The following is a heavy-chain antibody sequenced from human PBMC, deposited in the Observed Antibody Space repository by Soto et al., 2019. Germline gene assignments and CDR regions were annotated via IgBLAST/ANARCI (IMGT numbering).Heavy chain of an antibody. CDR2: IVPVLCVP. V-gene: IGHV1-69*04. CDR3: GRDRYAYGSGSTIDN. CDR1: GSAFSTYP. D-gene: IGHD3-10*01. Sequence: QVQLVQSGAEVMKPGSSVKVSCMPSGSAFSTYPLSWVRQAPGQGLEWMGRIVPVLCVPNYAQRFQGRVTMTADKDTNAAYLELSSLTCEDTAVYYCGRDRYAYGSGSTIDNWGQGTLVTVSS. J-gene: IGHJ4*02.